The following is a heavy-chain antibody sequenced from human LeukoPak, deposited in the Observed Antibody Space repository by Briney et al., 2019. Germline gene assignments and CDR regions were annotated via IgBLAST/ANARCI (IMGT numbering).Heavy chain of an antibody. J-gene: IGHJ5*01. CDR1: GFSFSDNY. Sequence: GGSLRLSCAASGFSFSDNYMSWIRQAPGKGLEWVSFISSSSNYIYYADSVKGRFTISRDNAKNSLYLQMNSLRVEDTAVYYCVRDQYEGICPDSWGQGTLVTVSS. CDR3: VRDQYEGICPDS. V-gene: IGHV3-11*06. CDR2: ISSSSNYI. D-gene: IGHD2/OR15-2a*01.